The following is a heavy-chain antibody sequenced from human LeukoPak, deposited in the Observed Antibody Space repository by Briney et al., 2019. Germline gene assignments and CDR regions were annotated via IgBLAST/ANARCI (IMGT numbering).Heavy chain of an antibody. CDR1: GASVRSYW. J-gene: IGHJ4*02. D-gene: IGHD1-26*01. CDR3: ARQGYTVSYYFLDY. V-gene: IGHV4-4*07. CDR2: IYSTGST. Sequence: SETLSLTCDVSGASVRSYWWGWVPQPAGKGLEWLGRIYSTGSTRFNPSLKSRLTLLIDTSTNQFSLKLTSVTAADTAVYFCARQGYTVSYYFLDYWGQGTLVTVSS.